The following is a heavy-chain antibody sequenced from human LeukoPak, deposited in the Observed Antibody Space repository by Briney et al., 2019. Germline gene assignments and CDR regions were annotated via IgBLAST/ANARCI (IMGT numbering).Heavy chain of an antibody. J-gene: IGHJ1*01. D-gene: IGHD6-6*01. CDR2: ISYDGSNK. CDR3: AKGVAIAARRGPPQH. Sequence: PGGSLRLSCAASGFTFSSYGMHWVRQAPGKGLEWEAVISYDGSNKYYADSVKGRFTISRDNSKNTLYLQMNSLRAEDTAVYYCAKGVAIAARRGPPQHWGQGTLVTVSS. V-gene: IGHV3-30*18. CDR1: GFTFSSYG.